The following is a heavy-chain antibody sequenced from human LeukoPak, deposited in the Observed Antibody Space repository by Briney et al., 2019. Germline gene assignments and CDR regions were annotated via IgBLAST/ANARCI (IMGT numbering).Heavy chain of an antibody. Sequence: GGCLRLSCAASGFTFSSYWMSWVRQAPGKGLEWVANIKQDGSEKYYVDSVKGRFTISRDNAKNSLYLQMNSLRAEDTAVYYCARDLIGRLSIAACYYMDVWGKGTTVTVSS. CDR1: GFTFSSYW. CDR2: IKQDGSEK. V-gene: IGHV3-7*01. D-gene: IGHD6-6*01. J-gene: IGHJ6*03. CDR3: ARDLIGRLSIAACYYMDV.